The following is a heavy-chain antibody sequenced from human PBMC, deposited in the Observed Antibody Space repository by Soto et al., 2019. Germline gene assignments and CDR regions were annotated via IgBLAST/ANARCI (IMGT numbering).Heavy chain of an antibody. Sequence: PGESLKISCKGSGYSFTSCWIGWVRQMPGKGLEWMGIIYPGDSDTRYSPSFQGQVTISADKSISTAYLQWSSLKASDTAMYYCARQSSLTGYYWYYYYYMDVWGKGTTVTVS. J-gene: IGHJ6*03. CDR1: GYSFTSCW. V-gene: IGHV5-51*01. CDR2: IYPGDSDT. CDR3: ARQSSLTGYYWYYYYYMDV. D-gene: IGHD3-9*01.